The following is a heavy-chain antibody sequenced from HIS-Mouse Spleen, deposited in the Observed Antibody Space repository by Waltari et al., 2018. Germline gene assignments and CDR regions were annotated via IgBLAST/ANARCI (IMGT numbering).Heavy chain of an antibody. J-gene: IGHJ2*01. CDR3: AREIPYSSSWYDWYFDL. D-gene: IGHD6-13*01. V-gene: IGHV4-39*07. CDR2: IYYSGST. CDR1: GGSISSSSYY. Sequence: QLQLQESGPGLVKPSETLSLTCTVSGGSISSSSYYLGWIRQPPGKGLEWIGSIYYSGSTYYTPSLKSGVTISVDTSKNQFSLKLSSVTAADTAVYYCAREIPYSSSWYDWYFDLWGRGTLVTVSS.